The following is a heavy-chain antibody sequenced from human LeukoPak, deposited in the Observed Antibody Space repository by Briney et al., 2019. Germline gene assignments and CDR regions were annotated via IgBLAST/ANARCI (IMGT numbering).Heavy chain of an antibody. D-gene: IGHD3-22*01. Sequence: ASVKVSCKASGYTFTGYYMHWVRQAPGQGLEWMGWISAYNGNTNYAQKLQGRVTMTTDTSTSTAYMELRSLRSDDTAVYYCARDYDDSRDNGYWGQGTLVSVSS. CDR1: GYTFTGYY. CDR2: ISAYNGNT. CDR3: ARDYDDSRDNGY. V-gene: IGHV1-18*04. J-gene: IGHJ4*02.